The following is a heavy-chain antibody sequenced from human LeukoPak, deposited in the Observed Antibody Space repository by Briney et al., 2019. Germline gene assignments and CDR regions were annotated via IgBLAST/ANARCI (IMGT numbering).Heavy chain of an antibody. Sequence: WASVKVSCKASGYTFTSYDINWVRQATGQGLEWMGWMNPNSGNTGYAQKFQGRVTMTRNASISTAYMELSSLRSEDTAVYYCAREAGRYYYDSSGYLNWGQGTLVTVSS. CDR3: AREAGRYYYDSSGYLN. V-gene: IGHV1-8*01. CDR2: MNPNSGNT. J-gene: IGHJ4*02. CDR1: GYTFTSYD. D-gene: IGHD3-22*01.